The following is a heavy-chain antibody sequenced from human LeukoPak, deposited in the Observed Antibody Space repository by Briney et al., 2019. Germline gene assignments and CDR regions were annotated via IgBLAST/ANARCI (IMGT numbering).Heavy chain of an antibody. CDR1: GGTFSSYT. V-gene: IGHV1-69*04. CDR2: IIPILGIA. J-gene: IGHJ4*02. D-gene: IGHD2-2*02. Sequence: ASVKVSCKASGGTFSSYTISRVRQAPGQGLEWMGRIIPILGIANYAQKFQGRVTIPADKSTSTAYMELSSLRSEDTAVYYCARDRTPIVVVPAAIPCLSGWGQGTLVTVSS. CDR3: ARDRTPIVVVPAAIPCLSG.